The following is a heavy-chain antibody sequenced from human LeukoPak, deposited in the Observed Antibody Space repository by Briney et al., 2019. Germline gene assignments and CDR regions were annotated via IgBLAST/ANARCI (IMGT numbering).Heavy chain of an antibody. CDR3: AKDASSSRIWYNWFDP. D-gene: IGHD6-13*01. V-gene: IGHV3-23*01. J-gene: IGHJ5*02. CDR1: GFTFSSYA. Sequence: GGSLRLSCAASGFTFSSYAMSWVRQAPGEGLEWVSAISGSGGSTYYAGSVKGRFTISRDNSKNTLYLQMNSLRAEDTAVYYCAKDASSSRIWYNWFDPWGQGTLVTVSS. CDR2: ISGSGGST.